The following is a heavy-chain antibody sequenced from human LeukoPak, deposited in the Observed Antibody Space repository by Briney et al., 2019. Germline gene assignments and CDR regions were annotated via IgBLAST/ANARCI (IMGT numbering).Heavy chain of an antibody. CDR2: INKDGSEQ. D-gene: IGHD6-13*01. CDR3: TRGGATSSWYWFF. V-gene: IGHV3-7*01. CDR1: GFTFSSHW. J-gene: IGHJ4*02. Sequence: GGSLRLSCAASGFTFSSHWMTWVRQAPGKGPEWVASINKDGSEQYYVDSVKGRYTISRDNAKNSLSLQVSSLRAEDTAVYYCTRGGATSSWYWFFWGQGTLVTVSS.